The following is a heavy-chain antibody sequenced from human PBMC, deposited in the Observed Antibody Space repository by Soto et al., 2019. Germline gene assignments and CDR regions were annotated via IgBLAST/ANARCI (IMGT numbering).Heavy chain of an antibody. CDR2: ISSSSSYI. Sequence: EVQLVESGGGLVKPGGSLRLSCAASGFTFSSYSMNWVRQAPGKGLEWVSSISSSSSYIYYADSVKGRFTISRDNAKNSLYLQMISLRAEDTAVYYCARDAAYCGGDCYFDYWGQGTLVTVSS. CDR1: GFTFSSYS. J-gene: IGHJ4*02. CDR3: ARDAAYCGGDCYFDY. V-gene: IGHV3-21*01. D-gene: IGHD2-21*02.